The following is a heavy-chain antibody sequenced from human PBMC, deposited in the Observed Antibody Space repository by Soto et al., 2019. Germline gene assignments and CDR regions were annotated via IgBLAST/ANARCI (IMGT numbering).Heavy chain of an antibody. CDR3: AKANSSGWYYFDY. J-gene: IGHJ4*02. V-gene: IGHV3-30*18. CDR1: GFTFSSYG. Sequence: GGSLRLSCAASGFTFSSYGMHWVRQAPGKGLEWVAVISYDGSNKYYADSVKGRFTISRDNSKNTLYLQMNSLRAGDTAVYYCAKANSSGWYYFDYWGQGTLVNVSS. CDR2: ISYDGSNK. D-gene: IGHD6-19*01.